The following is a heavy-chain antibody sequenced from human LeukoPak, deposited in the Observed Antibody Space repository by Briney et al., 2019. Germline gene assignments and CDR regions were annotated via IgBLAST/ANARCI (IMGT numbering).Heavy chain of an antibody. V-gene: IGHV3-48*03. CDR3: ANLGPPGRDHYLES. Sequence: GGSLRLSCAASGFTLSSYEMNWVRQAPGKGLEWVSYISSSGGPIFYADSVKGRFTISRDNSKNTLYLQMNSLRAEDTAVYYCANLGPPGRDHYLESWGQGTLVTVSS. CDR1: GFTLSSYE. J-gene: IGHJ4*02. CDR2: ISSSGGPI. D-gene: IGHD5-24*01.